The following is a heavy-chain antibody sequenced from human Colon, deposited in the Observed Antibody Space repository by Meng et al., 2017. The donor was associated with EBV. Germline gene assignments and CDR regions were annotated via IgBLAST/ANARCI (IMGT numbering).Heavy chain of an antibody. J-gene: IGHJ4*02. CDR1: GGAINSGDYY. CDR3: ARNYYFDY. CDR2: IYYTGST. V-gene: IGHV4-30-4*01. Sequence: SGPGLVKPSQTLPLPCTGSGGAINSGDYYWSWIRQPPGKGLEWIGYIYYTGSTYYNPSLKSRVTISMDTSKNQFSLRLSSVTAADTAVYYCARNYYFDYWGQGTLVTVSS.